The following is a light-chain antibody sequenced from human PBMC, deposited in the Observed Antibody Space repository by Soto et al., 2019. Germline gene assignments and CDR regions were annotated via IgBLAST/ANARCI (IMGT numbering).Light chain of an antibody. CDR2: GAA. CDR1: QSVFSS. CDR3: QQYHSWPA. J-gene: IGKJ4*02. V-gene: IGKV3-15*01. Sequence: EIVMTQSPATLSVSPGERVTLSCRASQSVFSSLAWYQQKPGQAPRLLIYGAATRATSVPARFSGSGSGTEFTLTITSLQSEDFALYYCQQYHSWPAFDRGTKVEIK.